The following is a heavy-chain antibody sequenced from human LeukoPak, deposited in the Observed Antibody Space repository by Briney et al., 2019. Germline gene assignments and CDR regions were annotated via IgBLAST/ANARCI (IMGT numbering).Heavy chain of an antibody. J-gene: IGHJ4*02. Sequence: SETLSLTCTASGYSISSGYYWGWIRQPPGKGLEWIGYIYYSGSTNYNPSLKSRVTISVDTSKNQFSLKLSSVTAADTAVYYCARVRYSGYDYYFDYWGQGTLVTVSS. CDR3: ARVRYSGYDYYFDY. CDR2: IYYSGST. D-gene: IGHD5-12*01. V-gene: IGHV4-61*01. CDR1: GYSISSGYY.